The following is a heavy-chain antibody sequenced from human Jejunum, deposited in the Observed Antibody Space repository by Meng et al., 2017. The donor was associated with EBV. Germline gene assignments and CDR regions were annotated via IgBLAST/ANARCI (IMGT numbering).Heavy chain of an antibody. D-gene: IGHD5-18*01. V-gene: IGHV1-8*01. CDR3: ARGAQPVDL. CDR2: MNPSNGKT. J-gene: IGHJ5*02. Sequence: QVQVVQSGAEVKKPGAQVKVSCKASGFTFTNYDINWVRQASGQGLEWMGWMNPSNGKTGYAQKFQGRVTMTRDASTSTAYMELSSLRSDDTAVYFCARGAQPVDLWGQGTLVTVSS. CDR1: GFTFTNYD.